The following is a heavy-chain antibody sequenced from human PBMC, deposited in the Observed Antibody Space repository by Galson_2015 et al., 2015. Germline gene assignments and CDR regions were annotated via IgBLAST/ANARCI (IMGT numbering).Heavy chain of an antibody. CDR2: IPSGGST. D-gene: IGHD2-15*01. CDR1: GVSISSSGYF. J-gene: IGHJ4*02. Sequence: SETLSLTCIVSGVSISSSGYFWGWIRQPPGKGLEWIGSIPSGGSTYYNPSLKSRVTISVDTSKNQFSLKLSSVTAADTAVYYCARQSLYCSGNTCSRAYFDYWGQGTLVTVSS. V-gene: IGHV4-39*01. CDR3: ARQSLYCSGNTCSRAYFDY.